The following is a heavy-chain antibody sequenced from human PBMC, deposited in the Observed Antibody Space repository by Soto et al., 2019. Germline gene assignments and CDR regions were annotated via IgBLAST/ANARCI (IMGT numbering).Heavy chain of an antibody. CDR3: ARIRDKDYYYYYYMDV. CDR2: IYSGGST. CDR1: GFTVSSNY. V-gene: IGHV3-53*04. J-gene: IGHJ6*03. Sequence: GGSLRLSCAASGFTVSSNYMSWVRQAPGKGLEWVSVIYSGGSTYYADSVKGRFTISRHNSKNTLYLQMNSLRAEDTAVYYCARIRDKDYYYYYYMDVWGKGTTVTVSS.